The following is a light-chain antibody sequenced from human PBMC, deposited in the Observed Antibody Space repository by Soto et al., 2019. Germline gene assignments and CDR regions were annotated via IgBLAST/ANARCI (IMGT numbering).Light chain of an antibody. V-gene: IGKV1-5*01. J-gene: IGKJ1*01. CDR1: QSISSW. CDR2: DAS. Sequence: DIQMTQSTSTLSASVGDRVTITCRASQSISSWLAWYQQKPGKAPKLLIYDASSLEGGVPSRFSGSGSGTEFTLTISSLQPDDFATYYCQQYNSYSSGTFGQRTKVDI. CDR3: QQYNSYSSGT.